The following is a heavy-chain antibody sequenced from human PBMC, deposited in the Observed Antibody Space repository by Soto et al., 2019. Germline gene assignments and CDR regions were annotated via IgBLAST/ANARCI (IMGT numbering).Heavy chain of an antibody. D-gene: IGHD6-13*01. V-gene: IGHV3-23*01. CDR3: AKSSVWYPYFDS. J-gene: IGHJ4*02. CDR1: GFTFSSYA. Sequence: GGSLRLSCAASGFTFSSYAMTWVRQAPGKGLEWVSAVSGGGGSTYYADSVKGRFTISRDNSRDTLFLQMNSLRAEDTAIYYCAKSSVWYPYFDSWGQGTLVTVSS. CDR2: VSGGGGST.